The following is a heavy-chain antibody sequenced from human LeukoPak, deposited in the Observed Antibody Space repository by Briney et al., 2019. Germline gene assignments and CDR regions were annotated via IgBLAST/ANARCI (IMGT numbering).Heavy chain of an antibody. CDR2: IYYSGST. J-gene: IGHJ4*02. Sequence: PSETLPLTCTVSGGSISSSSYYWGWIRQPPGKGLEWIGSIYYSGSTYYNPSLKSRVTISVDTSKNQFSLKLSSVTAADTAVYYCARHQDDSSEIPLDYWGQGTLVTVSS. D-gene: IGHD3-22*01. V-gene: IGHV4-39*01. CDR1: GGSISSSSYY. CDR3: ARHQDDSSEIPLDY.